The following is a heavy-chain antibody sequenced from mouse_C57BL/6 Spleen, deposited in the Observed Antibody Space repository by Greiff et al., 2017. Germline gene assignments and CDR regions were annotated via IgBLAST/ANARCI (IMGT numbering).Heavy chain of an antibody. CDR2: IDPSDSYT. Sequence: QVQLQQPGAELVMPGASVKLSCKASGYTFTSYWMHWVKQRPGQGLEWIGEIDPSDSYTNYNQKFKGKSTLTVDKSSSTAYMQLSSLTSEDSAVYDCERSRAAQARNYLDYWGQGTTLTVSS. CDR1: GYTFTSYW. J-gene: IGHJ2*01. D-gene: IGHD3-2*02. V-gene: IGHV1-69*01. CDR3: ERSRAAQARNYLDY.